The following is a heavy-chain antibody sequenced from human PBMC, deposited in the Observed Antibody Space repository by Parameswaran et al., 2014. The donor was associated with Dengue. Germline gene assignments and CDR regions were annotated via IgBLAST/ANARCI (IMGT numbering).Heavy chain of an antibody. CDR2: IYPGDSDT. V-gene: IGHV5-51*01. J-gene: IGHJ6*02. CDR3: ARHSQRVSDHYYGMDV. Sequence: WIRQPPGKGLEWMGIIYPGDSDTRYSPSFQGQVTISADKSISTAYLQWSSLKASDTAMYYCARHSQRVSDHYYGMDVWGQGTTVTVSS. D-gene: IGHD6-25*01.